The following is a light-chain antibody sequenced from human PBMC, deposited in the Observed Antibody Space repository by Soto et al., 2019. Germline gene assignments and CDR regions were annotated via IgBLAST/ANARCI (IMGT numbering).Light chain of an antibody. J-gene: IGLJ2*01. CDR2: GNS. Sequence: QSVLTQPPSVSGAPGQRVTISCTGSSSNIGAGYDVHWYQQLPGTAPKLLIYGNSNRPTGVPDRFSGSKSGTSASLAITGLQAGNGGNYYSQSFQRSVGVVFGGG. CDR3: QSFQRSVGVV. CDR1: SSNIGAGYD. V-gene: IGLV1-40*01.